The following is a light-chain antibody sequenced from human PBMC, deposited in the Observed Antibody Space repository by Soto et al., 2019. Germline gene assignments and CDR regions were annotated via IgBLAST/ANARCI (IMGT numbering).Light chain of an antibody. V-gene: IGKV1-5*03. Sequence: DIQMTQSPSTLSASVGDRVTITCRASLSISSWLAWYQQKPGKPPKLLIYKASTLESGVPSRFSGSGSGTEFTLTISSLQPDDFATYYCQQYNSLWTFGQGTKVDIK. J-gene: IGKJ1*01. CDR2: KAS. CDR3: QQYNSLWT. CDR1: LSISSW.